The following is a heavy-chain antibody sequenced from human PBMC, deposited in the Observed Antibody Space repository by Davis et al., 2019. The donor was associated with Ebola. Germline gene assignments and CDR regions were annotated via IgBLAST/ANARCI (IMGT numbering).Heavy chain of an antibody. CDR1: VITFSSYA. D-gene: IGHD3-3*01. Sequence: PGGSLRLSCTDSVITFSSYAMSWVRQAPGKGLEWVSAISGRGGSTYYADSVKGRFTISRDNSKKTLYLQMNSLRAEDTAVYYCAKSGLSFGVVKYHYGMDVWGKGTTVTVSS. CDR3: AKSGLSFGVVKYHYGMDV. V-gene: IGHV3-23*01. CDR2: ISGRGGST. J-gene: IGHJ6*04.